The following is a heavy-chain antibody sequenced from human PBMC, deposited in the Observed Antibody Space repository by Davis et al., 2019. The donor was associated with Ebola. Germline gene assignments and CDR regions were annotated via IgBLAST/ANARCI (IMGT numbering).Heavy chain of an antibody. CDR3: ARMRNFGY. Sequence: GESLKIPCEVPGFTFSRYSMNWVRQAPGKGLEWLSYIRSAGSVIFQAVSVRGRFTISSDNAKDSLYLQMDSLRDDDSAVYYCARMRNFGYWGQGTLVTVSS. CDR1: GFTFSRYS. CDR2: IRSAGSVI. J-gene: IGHJ4*02. V-gene: IGHV3-48*02.